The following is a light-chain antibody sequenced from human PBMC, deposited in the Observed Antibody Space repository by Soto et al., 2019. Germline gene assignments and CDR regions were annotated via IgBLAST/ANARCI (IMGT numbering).Light chain of an antibody. CDR1: QSVSNN. V-gene: IGKV3-15*01. CDR2: GAS. CDR3: QHYNHWPPWT. Sequence: EIVMTQSPATLSVSPGERATLSCRARQSVSNNLAWYQQKPGQAPRLLIYGASTRATGIPARFSGSGSGTEFTLPISSLQSEDFAAYYCQHYNHWPPWTFGQGTKVDIK. J-gene: IGKJ1*01.